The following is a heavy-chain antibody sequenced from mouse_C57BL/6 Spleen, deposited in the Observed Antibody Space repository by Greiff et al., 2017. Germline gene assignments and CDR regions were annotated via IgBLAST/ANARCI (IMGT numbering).Heavy chain of an antibody. D-gene: IGHD2-1*01. V-gene: IGHV1-80*01. CDR1: GYAFSSYW. J-gene: IGHJ3*01. CDR2: IYPGDGDT. Sequence: QVQLQQSGAELVKPGASVKISCKASGYAFSSYWMNWVKQRPGKGLEWIGQIYPGDGDTNYNGKFKDKATLTADKSSSTVYMELSRLTSEDSAVYVCARHEEDGNYGDVVAYWGQGTLVTVSA. CDR3: ARHEEDGNYGDVVAY.